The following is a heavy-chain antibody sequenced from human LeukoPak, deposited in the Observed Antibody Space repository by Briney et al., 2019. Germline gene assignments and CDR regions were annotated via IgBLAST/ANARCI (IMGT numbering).Heavy chain of an antibody. J-gene: IGHJ3*02. CDR3: TTGGSVIVAGTRAFDI. CDR2: IKSEIDGGAT. D-gene: IGHD5-12*01. V-gene: IGHV3-15*07. Sequence: GGSLRLSCAASGFTFSSYSMNWVRQAPGKGLEWVGRIKSEIDGGATDYAAPVQGRFTVSRDDSQGTLYLQMNSLKAEDTAVYYCTTGGSVIVAGTRAFDIWGQGTMVTVSS. CDR1: GFTFSSYS.